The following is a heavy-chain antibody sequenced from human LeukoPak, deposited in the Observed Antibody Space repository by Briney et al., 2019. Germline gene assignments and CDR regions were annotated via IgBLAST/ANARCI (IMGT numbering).Heavy chain of an antibody. J-gene: IGHJ4*02. D-gene: IGHD1-26*01. CDR3: ASSGSYYSGGDY. V-gene: IGHV1-8*01. Sequence: ASVKVSCKASGYTFTSCDINWVRQATGQGLEWMGWMNPNSGNTGYAQKFQGRVTMTRNTSISTAYMELSSLRSEDTAVYYCASSGSYYSGGDYWGQGTLVTVSS. CDR1: GYTFTSCD. CDR2: MNPNSGNT.